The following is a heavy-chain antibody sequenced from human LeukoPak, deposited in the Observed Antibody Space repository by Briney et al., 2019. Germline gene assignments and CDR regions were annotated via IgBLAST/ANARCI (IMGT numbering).Heavy chain of an antibody. CDR2: LNRNGGAI. D-gene: IGHD6-19*01. Sequence: GGSLRLSCSASGFSFGDYSMHWVRQAPGKGLEWVSVLNRNGGAIKYADSVKGRFIISRDNSKNSLYLQMNSLRTEDTALYYCTKEHSSGWPTIDYWGQGTLVTASS. J-gene: IGHJ4*02. CDR3: TKEHSSGWPTIDY. CDR1: GFSFGDYS. V-gene: IGHV3-43*01.